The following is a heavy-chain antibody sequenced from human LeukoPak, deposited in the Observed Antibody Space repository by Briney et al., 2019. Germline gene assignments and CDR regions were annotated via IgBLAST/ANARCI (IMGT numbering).Heavy chain of an antibody. V-gene: IGHV5-51*01. CDR2: IYPGDSDT. J-gene: IGHJ4*02. Sequence: GESLKISCKGSGYSFTSYWIGWVRQMPGKGLECMGFIYPGDSDTRYSPSFQGQVTISADKSISTAYLQWSSLKASDTAMYYCVSPVRRDLHAFDYWGQGTLVTVSS. CDR1: GYSFTSYW. CDR3: VSPVRRDLHAFDY.